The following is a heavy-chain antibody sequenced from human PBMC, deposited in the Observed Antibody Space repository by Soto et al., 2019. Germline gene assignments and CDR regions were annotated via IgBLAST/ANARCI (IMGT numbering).Heavy chain of an antibody. CDR3: ASGRIFGVVRGYYYGMDV. J-gene: IGHJ6*02. CDR1: GGSVSSGSYY. D-gene: IGHD3-3*01. Sequence: PSETLSLTCTVSGGSVSSGSYYWSWIRQPPGKGLEWIGYIYYSGSTNYNPSLKSRVTISVDTSKNQFSLKLSSVTAADTAVYYCASGRIFGVVRGYYYGMDVWGQGTTVT. V-gene: IGHV4-61*01. CDR2: IYYSGST.